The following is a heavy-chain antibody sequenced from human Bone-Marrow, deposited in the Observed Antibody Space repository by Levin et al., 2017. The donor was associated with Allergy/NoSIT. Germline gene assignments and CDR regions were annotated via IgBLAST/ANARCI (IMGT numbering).Heavy chain of an antibody. D-gene: IGHD1-14*01. Sequence: PSETLSLTCTVSGDSIISNDYYWGWIRQPPGKGLEWIGSIFYTGNTYYKPSLRSRLTVSLDTSKNQISLKLNSVTAADTAVYFCARHYLDSAGIRTRTVPYYFDNWGPGTLVTVSS. CDR2: IFYTGNT. CDR3: ARHYLDSAGIRTRTVPYYFDN. J-gene: IGHJ4*02. CDR1: GDSIISNDYY. V-gene: IGHV4-39*01.